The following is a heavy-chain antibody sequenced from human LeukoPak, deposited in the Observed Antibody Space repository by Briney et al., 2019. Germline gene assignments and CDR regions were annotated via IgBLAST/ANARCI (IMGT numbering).Heavy chain of an antibody. CDR2: ISSNGVTT. J-gene: IGHJ5*02. CDR1: GFTFSSYA. Sequence: GGSLRLSCAASGFTFSSYAMHWVRQAPGKGLEYVSTISSNGVTTYYANSVKGRFTISRDNSKYTLYLQMGSLRAEDMAVYYCASLVRLLDWFDPWGQGTLVTVSS. V-gene: IGHV3-64*01. D-gene: IGHD2-15*01. CDR3: ASLVRLLDWFDP.